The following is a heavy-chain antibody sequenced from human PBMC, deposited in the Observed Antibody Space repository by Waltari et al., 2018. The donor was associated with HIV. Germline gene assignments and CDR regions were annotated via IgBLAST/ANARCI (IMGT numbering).Heavy chain of an antibody. J-gene: IGHJ6*02. Sequence: EVQLVESGGGSVQKGKSLSLSCAASGFLVRSNYMSWCRQAPGKGLEWVSVIYSDGSTNYADSVKGRFTISREKSTNALYLQMSSLKVEDTAVYYCARDPAAGRVNGPYYYGLDVWGRGTTVTVSS. CDR2: IYSDGST. D-gene: IGHD2-8*01. CDR3: ARDPAAGRVNGPYYYGLDV. V-gene: IGHV3-66*01. CDR1: GFLVRSNY.